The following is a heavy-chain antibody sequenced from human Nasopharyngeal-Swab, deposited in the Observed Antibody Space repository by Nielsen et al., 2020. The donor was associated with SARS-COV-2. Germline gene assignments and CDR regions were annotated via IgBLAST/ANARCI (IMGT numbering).Heavy chain of an antibody. J-gene: IGHJ4*02. Sequence: GGSLRLSCAASGFTFSSYAMHWVRQAPGKVLEWVAVISYDGSNKYYADSVKGRFTISRDNSKNTLYLQMNSLRAEDTAVYYCASGSPINVVPAARHPRQFDYWGQGTLVTVSS. V-gene: IGHV3-30-3*01. CDR3: ASGSPINVVPAARHPRQFDY. D-gene: IGHD2-2*01. CDR1: GFTFSSYA. CDR2: ISYDGSNK.